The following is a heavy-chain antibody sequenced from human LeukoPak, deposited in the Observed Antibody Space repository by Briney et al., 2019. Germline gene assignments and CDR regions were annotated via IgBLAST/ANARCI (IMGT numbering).Heavy chain of an antibody. CDR2: IIPIFGTA. CDR3: ASGVNYGSGSYYGYYYYMDV. V-gene: IGHV1-69*06. Sequence: SVKVSCKASGYTFTSYGISWVRQAPGQGLEWMGGIIPIFGTANYAQKFQGRVTITADKSTSTAYMELSSLRSEDTAVYYCASGVNYGSGSYYGYYYYMDVWGKGTTVTVSS. D-gene: IGHD3-10*01. CDR1: GYTFTSYG. J-gene: IGHJ6*03.